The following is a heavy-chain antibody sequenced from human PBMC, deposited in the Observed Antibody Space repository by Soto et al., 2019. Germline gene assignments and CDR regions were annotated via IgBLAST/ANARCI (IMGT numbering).Heavy chain of an antibody. V-gene: IGHV4-30-2*01. CDR1: GCSISSGCYS. CDR2: IYHSGST. D-gene: IGHD4-17*01. Sequence: QSLACADSGCSISSGCYSWSFIRQPPGKGLEWIGYIYHSGSTYYNPSLKSRVTISVDRSKNQFSLKLSSVTAADTAVYYCARTHYGDYMYDYWGQGTLVTVPQ. J-gene: IGHJ4*02. CDR3: ARTHYGDYMYDY.